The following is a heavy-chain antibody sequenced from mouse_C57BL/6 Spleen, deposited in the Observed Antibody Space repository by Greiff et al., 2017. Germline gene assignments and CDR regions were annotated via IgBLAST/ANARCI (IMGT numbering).Heavy chain of an antibody. CDR3: ARDGLPGFAY. J-gene: IGHJ3*01. Sequence: VQLQQSGPELVKPGASVKISCKASGYTFTDYYMNWVKQSHGKSLEWIGDINPNNGGTSYNQKFKGKATLTVDKSSSTAYKELRSLTSEDSAVYYCARDGLPGFAYWGQGTLVTVSA. D-gene: IGHD3-1*01. CDR1: GYTFTDYY. V-gene: IGHV1-26*01. CDR2: INPNNGGT.